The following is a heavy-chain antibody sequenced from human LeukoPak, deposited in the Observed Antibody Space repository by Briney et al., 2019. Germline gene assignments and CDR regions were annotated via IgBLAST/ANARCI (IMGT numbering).Heavy chain of an antibody. Sequence: PGGSLRLSCAASGFTFSSYAMHWVRQAPGKGLEWVAIISYDGSNEYYADSVKGRFTISRDNSKNTLYLQMNSLRAEDTAVYYCTRDIYSSGWYIRSNAFDIWGQGTMVTVSS. J-gene: IGHJ3*02. CDR2: ISYDGSNE. D-gene: IGHD6-19*01. CDR1: GFTFSSYA. V-gene: IGHV3-30*04. CDR3: TRDIYSSGWYIRSNAFDI.